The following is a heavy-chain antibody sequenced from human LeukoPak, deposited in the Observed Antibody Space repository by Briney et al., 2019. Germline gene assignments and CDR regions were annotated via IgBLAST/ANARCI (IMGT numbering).Heavy chain of an antibody. V-gene: IGHV1-2*02. J-gene: IGHJ4*02. D-gene: IGHD6-6*01. CDR3: ASIAARRNFDY. Sequence: ASVKVSCKASGYTFTGYYMHWVRQAPGQGLEWMGWINLNSGGTNYAQKFQGRVTMTRDTSISTAYMELSRLRSDDTAVYYCASIAARRNFDYWGQGTLVTVSS. CDR1: GYTFTGYY. CDR2: INLNSGGT.